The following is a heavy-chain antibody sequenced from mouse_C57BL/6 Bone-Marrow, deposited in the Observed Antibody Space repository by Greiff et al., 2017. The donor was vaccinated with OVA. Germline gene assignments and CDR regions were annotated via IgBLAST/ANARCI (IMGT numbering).Heavy chain of an antibody. V-gene: IGHV1-54*01. J-gene: IGHJ3*01. D-gene: IGHD2-10*01. CDR2: INPGSGGT. CDR3: ARPPYSWFAY. CDR1: GYAFTNYL. Sequence: QVQLKESGAELVRPGTSVKVSCKASGYAFTNYLIEWVKQRPGQGLEWIGVINPGSGGTNYNEKFKGKATLTADKSSSTAYMQLSSLTSEDSAVYFCARPPYSWFAYWGQGTLVTVSA.